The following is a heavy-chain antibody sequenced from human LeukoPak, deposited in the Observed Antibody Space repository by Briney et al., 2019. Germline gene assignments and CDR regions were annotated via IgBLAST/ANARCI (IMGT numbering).Heavy chain of an antibody. J-gene: IGHJ4*02. CDR2: IYSGGST. CDR3: ARVIWFGEFGFDY. D-gene: IGHD3-10*01. CDR1: GFTVSGNY. Sequence: TGGSLRLSCAASGFTVSGNYMSWVRQASRKGLEGVSVIYSGGSTYYADSVKGRFTISRDNSKNTLYLQMNSLRAEDTAVYYCARVIWFGEFGFDYWGQGTLVTVSS. V-gene: IGHV3-53*01.